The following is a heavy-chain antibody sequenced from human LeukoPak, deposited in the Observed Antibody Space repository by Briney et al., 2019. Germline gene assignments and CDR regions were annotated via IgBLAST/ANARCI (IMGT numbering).Heavy chain of an antibody. D-gene: IGHD5-24*01. Sequence: PSETLSLTCTVSGGSISSGGCQWSWIRQHPGKGLEWIGYIYYSGSTYYNPSLKSRVTISVDTSKNQFSLNLSSVTAADTAVYYCARGHGDGYNYRGYYFDSWGQGTLVTVSS. CDR2: IYYSGST. CDR1: GGSISSGGCQ. J-gene: IGHJ4*02. V-gene: IGHV4-31*03. CDR3: ARGHGDGYNYRGYYFDS.